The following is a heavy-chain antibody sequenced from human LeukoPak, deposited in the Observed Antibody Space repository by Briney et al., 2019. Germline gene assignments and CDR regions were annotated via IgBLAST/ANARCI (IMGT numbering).Heavy chain of an antibody. D-gene: IGHD3-22*01. Sequence: SQTLSLTCTVSGGSISSGGYYWSWIRQHPGKGLEWIGYTYYSGSTYYNPSLKSRVTISVDTSKNQFSLKLSSVTAADTAVYYCARDPPYDSSGYGMDVWGQGTTVTVSS. V-gene: IGHV4-31*03. CDR2: TYYSGST. CDR1: GGSISSGGYY. CDR3: ARDPPYDSSGYGMDV. J-gene: IGHJ6*02.